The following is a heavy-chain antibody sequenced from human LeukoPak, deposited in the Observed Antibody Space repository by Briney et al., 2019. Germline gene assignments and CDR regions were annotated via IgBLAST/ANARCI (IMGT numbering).Heavy chain of an antibody. CDR1: GYTFTSYY. CDR3: ARDQNVPAAILSFDP. Sequence: ASVKVSCKASGYTFTSYYMHWVRQAPGQGLEWMGIINPSGGSTSYAQKFQGRVTMTRDMSTSTVYMELSSLRSEDTAVYYCARDQNVPAAILSFDPWGQGTLVTVSS. D-gene: IGHD2-2*01. J-gene: IGHJ5*02. CDR2: INPSGGST. V-gene: IGHV1-46*01.